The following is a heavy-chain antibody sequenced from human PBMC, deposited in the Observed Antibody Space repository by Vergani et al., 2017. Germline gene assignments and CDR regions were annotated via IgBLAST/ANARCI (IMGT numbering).Heavy chain of an antibody. CDR3: ASLGLFSTDFDY. Sequence: EVQLLESGGGLVQPGGSLRLSCAASGFTFSSYAMSWVRQAPGKGLEWVSAISGSGGSTYYADSVKGRFTISRDNSKNTLYLQMNSLRAEGTAVYYSASLGLFSTDFDYWGQGTLVTVSS. D-gene: IGHD3-16*01. CDR2: ISGSGGST. CDR1: GFTFSSYA. V-gene: IGHV3-23*01. J-gene: IGHJ4*02.